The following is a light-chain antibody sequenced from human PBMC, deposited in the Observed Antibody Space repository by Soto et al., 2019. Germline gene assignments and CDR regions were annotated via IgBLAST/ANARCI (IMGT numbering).Light chain of an antibody. Sequence: DIQMTQSPSSLSASVGDRVTITCRASQSISSYLNWYQQKPGKAPKLLIYAASSLQSGVPSRFSGSGSGTDFTLTISSLQHEVFATYFCQQSYSTPRTFGQGTKVDIK. J-gene: IGKJ1*01. V-gene: IGKV1-39*01. CDR3: QQSYSTPRT. CDR1: QSISSY. CDR2: AAS.